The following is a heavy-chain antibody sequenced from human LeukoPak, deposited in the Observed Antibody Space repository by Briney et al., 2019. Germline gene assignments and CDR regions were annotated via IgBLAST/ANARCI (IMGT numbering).Heavy chain of an antibody. CDR1: GGSISSGDYY. CDR2: IYYSGST. Sequence: ASETLSLTCTVSGGSISSGDYYWSWIRQPPGKGLEWIGYIYYSGSTYYNPSLKSRVTISVDTSKIQFSLKLSSVTAADTAVYYCARADDRDMGGAFDIWGQGTMVTVSS. D-gene: IGHD3-22*01. CDR3: ARADDRDMGGAFDI. V-gene: IGHV4-30-4*01. J-gene: IGHJ3*02.